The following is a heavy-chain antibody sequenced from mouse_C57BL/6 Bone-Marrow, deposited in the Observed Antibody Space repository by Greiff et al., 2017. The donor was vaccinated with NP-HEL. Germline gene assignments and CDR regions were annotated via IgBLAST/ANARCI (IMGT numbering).Heavy chain of an antibody. CDR1: GFTFSSYG. V-gene: IGHV5-6*01. D-gene: IGHD4-1*01. Sequence: EVQVVESGGDLVKPGGSLKLSCAASGFTFSSYGMSWVRQTPDKRLEWVATISSGGSYTYYPDSVKGRFTISRDNAKITLYLQMSSLKSEDTAMYYCARHELGFAYWGQGTLVTVSA. CDR3: ARHELGFAY. J-gene: IGHJ3*01. CDR2: ISSGGSYT.